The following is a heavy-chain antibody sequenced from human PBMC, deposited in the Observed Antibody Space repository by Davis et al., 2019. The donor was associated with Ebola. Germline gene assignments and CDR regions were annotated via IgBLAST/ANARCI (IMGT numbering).Heavy chain of an antibody. J-gene: IGHJ6*02. CDR2: IYYSGST. Sequence: SETLSLTCPVSGGSISSYYWSWIRQPPGKGLEWIGYIYYSGSTNYNPSLKSRVTISVDTSKNQFSLKLSSVTAADTAVYYCARGGSSSWYGGYYYGMDVWGQGTTVTVSS. V-gene: IGHV4-59*12. D-gene: IGHD6-13*01. CDR1: GGSISSYY. CDR3: ARGGSSSWYGGYYYGMDV.